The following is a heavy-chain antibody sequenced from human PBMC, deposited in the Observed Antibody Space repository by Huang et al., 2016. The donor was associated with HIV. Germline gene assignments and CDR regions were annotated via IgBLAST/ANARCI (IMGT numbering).Heavy chain of an antibody. CDR2: ISYDGSNK. D-gene: IGHD3-22*01. J-gene: IGHJ4*02. CDR3: AGRADYTYYYDSSGYYADY. V-gene: IGHV3-30*03. Sequence: QVQLVESGGGVVQPGRSLRLSCAASGFTFSSYGMHWVRQAPGKWVAWLAVISYDGSNKYYSDSVKGRCTISRDNSKNTLYLQMNSLRPEDTAVYYCAGRADYTYYYDSSGYYADYWGQGTLVTVSS. CDR1: GFTFSSYG.